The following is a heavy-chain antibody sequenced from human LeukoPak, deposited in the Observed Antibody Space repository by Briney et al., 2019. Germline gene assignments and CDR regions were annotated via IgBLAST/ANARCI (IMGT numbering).Heavy chain of an antibody. D-gene: IGHD4-17*01. CDR1: GFTFSSYG. V-gene: IGHV3-30*18. CDR2: ISYDGSNK. CDR3: AKNLIYGDSPDAFDI. Sequence: GGSLRLSCAASGFTFSSYGMHWVRQAPGKGLEWVAVISYDGSNKYYADSVKGRFTISRDNSKNTLYLQMNSLRAGDTAVYYCAKNLIYGDSPDAFDIWGQGTMVTVSS. J-gene: IGHJ3*02.